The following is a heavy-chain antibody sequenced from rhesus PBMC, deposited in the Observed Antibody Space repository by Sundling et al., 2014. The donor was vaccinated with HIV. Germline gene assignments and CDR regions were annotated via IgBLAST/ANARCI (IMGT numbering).Heavy chain of an antibody. CDR2: IIPLVGIT. D-gene: IGHD7-45*01. CDR3: ARGDNNWGVILNY. Sequence: QVQLVQSGAEVKKPGASVKVSCKASGFTFGHYAINWVRQAPGQGLEWMGVIIPLVGITNYAENFQGRVVITADTSTRTVYMEVSSLTSEDTAVYYCARGDNNWGVILNYWGRGSPGHRLL. CDR1: GFTFGHYA. J-gene: IGHJ4*01. V-gene: IGHV1-198*02.